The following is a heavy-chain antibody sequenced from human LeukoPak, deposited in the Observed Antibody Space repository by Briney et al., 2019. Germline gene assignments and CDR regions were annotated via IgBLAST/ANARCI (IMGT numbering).Heavy chain of an antibody. Sequence: PSETLSLTCTVSGGSISSSSYYWGWIRQPPGKGLEWIGSIYYSGSTYYNPSLKSRVTISVDTSKNQFSLKLSSVTAADTAVYYCASRRDYGDYDEDYWGQGTLVTVSS. CDR2: IYYSGST. CDR1: GGSISSSSYY. CDR3: ASRRDYGDYDEDY. D-gene: IGHD4-17*01. V-gene: IGHV4-39*07. J-gene: IGHJ4*02.